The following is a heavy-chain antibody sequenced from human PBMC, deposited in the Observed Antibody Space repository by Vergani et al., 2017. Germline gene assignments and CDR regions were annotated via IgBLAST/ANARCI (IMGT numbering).Heavy chain of an antibody. CDR2: IYYSGST. J-gene: IGHJ5*02. V-gene: IGHV4-39*01. Sequence: QLQLQESGPGLVKPSETLSLTCTVSGGSISSSSYYWGWIRQPPGKGLEWIGSIYYSGSTYYNPSLKSRVTISVDTSKNQFSLKLSSVTAADTAVYYCARQLKQYSSGLLYNWFDPWGQGTLVTVSS. CDR1: GGSISSSSYY. CDR3: ARQLKQYSSGLLYNWFDP. D-gene: IGHD6-19*01.